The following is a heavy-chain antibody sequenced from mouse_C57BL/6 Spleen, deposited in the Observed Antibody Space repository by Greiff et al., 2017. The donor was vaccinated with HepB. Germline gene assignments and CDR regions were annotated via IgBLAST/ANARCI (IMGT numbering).Heavy chain of an antibody. D-gene: IGHD2-4*01. J-gene: IGHJ3*01. CDR2: ISDGGSYT. CDR3: ARDDYGWFAY. V-gene: IGHV5-4*01. Sequence: EVQLQESGGGLVKPGGSLKLSCAASGFTFSSYAMSWVRQTPEKRLEWVATISDGGSYTYYPDNVKGRFTISRDNAKNNLYLQMSHLKSEDTAMYYCARDDYGWFAYWGQGTLVTVSA. CDR1: GFTFSSYA.